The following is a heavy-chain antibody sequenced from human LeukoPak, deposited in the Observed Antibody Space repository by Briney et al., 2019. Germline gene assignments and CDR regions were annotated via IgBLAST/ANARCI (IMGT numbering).Heavy chain of an antibody. CDR2: IYYSGST. CDR3: AKSESGYYYDSSGVLDY. CDR1: GGSISSSSYY. D-gene: IGHD3-22*01. V-gene: IGHV4-39*01. J-gene: IGHJ4*02. Sequence: PSETLSLTCTVSGGSISSSSYYWGWIRQPPGKGLEWIGSIYYSGSTYYNPSLKSRVTISVDTSKNQFSLKLSSVTAADTAVYYCAKSESGYYYDSSGVLDYWGRGTLVTVSS.